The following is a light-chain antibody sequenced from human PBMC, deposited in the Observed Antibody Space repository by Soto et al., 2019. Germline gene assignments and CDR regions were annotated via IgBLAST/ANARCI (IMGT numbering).Light chain of an antibody. V-gene: IGKV3-20*01. Sequence: EVVLTQSPGTLSLSPGERATLSCRASQTVSSSHLAWYQQKPGQAPRLLIYGASDRATDIPDRFSGSGSGPDFTRTSSRLEPEDFAGYYCQHFVSSPPKYTFGQGTKLEI. CDR2: GAS. CDR3: QHFVSSPPKYT. CDR1: QTVSSSH. J-gene: IGKJ2*01.